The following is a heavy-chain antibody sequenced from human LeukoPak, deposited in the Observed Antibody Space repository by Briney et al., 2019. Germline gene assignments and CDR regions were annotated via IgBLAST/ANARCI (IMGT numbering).Heavy chain of an antibody. CDR2: INGNNGTI. CDR1: GFTFSDYY. J-gene: IGHJ4*02. D-gene: IGHD3-22*01. CDR3: VRAYSRGYSDDFDY. Sequence: GSLRLSCAASGFTFSDYYMSWFRQAPGKGLEWLSYINGNNGTIYYADSVRGRFTISRDNAKNSVYLQMNSLRGEDTAVYYCVRAYSRGYSDDFDYWGQGTLVTVSS. V-gene: IGHV3-11*01.